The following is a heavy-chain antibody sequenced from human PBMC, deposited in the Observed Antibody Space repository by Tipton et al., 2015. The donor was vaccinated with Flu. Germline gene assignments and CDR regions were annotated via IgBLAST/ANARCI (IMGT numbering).Heavy chain of an antibody. J-gene: IGHJ4*02. CDR1: GGSISGGGAY. V-gene: IGHV4-31*03. CDR2: IYYSGST. D-gene: IGHD6-19*01. CDR3: ARARIAVAGSHFDY. Sequence: TLSLTCTVSGGSISGGGAYWSWIRQRPGKGLEWIGCIYYSGSTYYNPPLESRVSISVETSKNQFSLKLNSVTAADTAVYYCARARIAVAGSHFDYWGQGTPVTVSS.